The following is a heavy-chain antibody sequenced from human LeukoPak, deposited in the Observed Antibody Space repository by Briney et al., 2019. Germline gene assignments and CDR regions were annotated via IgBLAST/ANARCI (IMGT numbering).Heavy chain of an antibody. CDR2: ITGSGQTK. Sequence: GGSLRLSCLVSGFCFSDYAMSWVRRAPGKGLEWVSAITGSGQTKYYTDSVKGRFTMSRDNSKNTLYLQMNSLRDEDTAEYFCAKESLVVIESYFDNWGQGTLVLVSS. J-gene: IGHJ4*02. D-gene: IGHD3-22*01. CDR3: AKESLVVIESYFDN. CDR1: GFCFSDYA. V-gene: IGHV3-23*01.